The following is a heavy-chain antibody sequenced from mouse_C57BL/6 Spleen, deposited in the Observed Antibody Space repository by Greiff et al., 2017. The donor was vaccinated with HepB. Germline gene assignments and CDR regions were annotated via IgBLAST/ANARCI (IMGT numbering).Heavy chain of an antibody. CDR2: IYPGSGNT. J-gene: IGHJ4*01. CDR3: AREEPYYIDYAMDY. D-gene: IGHD2-12*01. CDR1: GYTFTDYY. Sequence: VKLVESGAELVRPGASVKLSCKASGYTFTDYYINWVKQRPGQGLEWIARIYPGSGNTYYNEKFKGKATLTAEKSSSTAYMQLSSLTSEDSAVYFCAREEPYYIDYAMDYWGQGTSVTVSS. V-gene: IGHV1-76*01.